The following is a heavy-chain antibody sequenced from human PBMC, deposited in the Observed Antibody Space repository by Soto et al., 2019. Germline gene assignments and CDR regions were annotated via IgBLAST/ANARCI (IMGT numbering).Heavy chain of an antibody. V-gene: IGHV3-9*01. CDR1: GFTLSNYA. Sequence: GGSLRLSCAASGFTLSNYAMSWVRQAPGKGLEWVSVINWKSVSIGYADSVKGRFTISRDNAKNSLYLQMNSLRADDTALYYCAKTSIAVAPRGAFDVWGQGIMVTVSS. CDR2: INWKSVSI. J-gene: IGHJ3*01. D-gene: IGHD6-19*01. CDR3: AKTSIAVAPRGAFDV.